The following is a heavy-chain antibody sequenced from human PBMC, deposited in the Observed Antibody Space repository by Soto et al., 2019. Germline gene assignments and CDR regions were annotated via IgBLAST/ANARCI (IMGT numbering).Heavy chain of an antibody. Sequence: EVQLVETGGGLIQPGGSLRLSCAASGFTVSINYISWVRQAPGKGLEWVSVIYSGGTTYYADSVKGRFTISRDDSKNTLYLQMNSLRAVYTAVYYCARAGVDILTGHMYWYFDLWGRGTLVTVSS. CDR2: IYSGGTT. V-gene: IGHV3-53*02. CDR1: GFTVSINY. CDR3: ARAGVDILTGHMYWYFDL. J-gene: IGHJ2*01. D-gene: IGHD3-9*01.